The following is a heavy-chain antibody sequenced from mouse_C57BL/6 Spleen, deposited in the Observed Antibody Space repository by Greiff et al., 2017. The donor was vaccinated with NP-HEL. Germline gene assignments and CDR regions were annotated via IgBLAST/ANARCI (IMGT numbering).Heavy chain of an antibody. Sequence: ESGPGLVKPSQSLSLTCSVTGYSITSGYYWNWIRQFPGNKLEWMGYISYDGSNNYNPSLKNRISITRDTSKNQFFLKLNSVTTEDTATYYCARGGYYGNYFAWFAYWGQGTLVTVSA. CDR2: ISYDGSN. V-gene: IGHV3-6*01. D-gene: IGHD2-1*01. CDR1: GYSITSGYY. CDR3: ARGGYYGNYFAWFAY. J-gene: IGHJ3*01.